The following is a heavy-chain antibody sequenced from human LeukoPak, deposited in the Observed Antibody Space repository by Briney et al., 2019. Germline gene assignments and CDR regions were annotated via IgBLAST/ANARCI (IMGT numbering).Heavy chain of an antibody. Sequence: SETPSLTCAVSGGSISTYYWSWIRQPPGKGLEWIGYIYYSGNTNYNPSLKSRVTISVDTSKNQFSLKLRSVTAADTAVYYCAREIGDYYDSSGYRTYYFDYWGQGTLVTVSS. CDR2: IYYSGNT. J-gene: IGHJ4*02. CDR3: AREIGDYYDSSGYRTYYFDY. V-gene: IGHV4-59*12. D-gene: IGHD3-22*01. CDR1: GGSISTYY.